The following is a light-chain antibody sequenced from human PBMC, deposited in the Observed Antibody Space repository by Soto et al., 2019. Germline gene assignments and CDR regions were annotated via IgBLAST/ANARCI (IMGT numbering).Light chain of an antibody. CDR3: QQYKSDSKT. Sequence: IHMTKSPSTMSASLGGRVTLPXRASQSIRHWVAWYPQHPVXPPKXXXANXASFERGGPSRFSGSGSATEFTPTISSLHPDDFANYYLQQYKSDSKTFGQGTKVDIK. CDR1: QSIRHW. V-gene: IGKV1-5*01. CDR2: NXA. J-gene: IGKJ1*01.